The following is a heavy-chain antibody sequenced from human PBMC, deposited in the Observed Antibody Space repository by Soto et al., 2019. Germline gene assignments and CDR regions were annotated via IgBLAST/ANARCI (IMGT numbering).Heavy chain of an antibody. CDR1: GFTFTSNA. V-gene: IGHV3-30*03. J-gene: IGHJ6*02. CDR3: ATAWFGEDNYGLGV. Sequence: GGSLRLSCAASGFTFTSNALHWVRQAPGKGLEWVAGISSDGSKKHFAASVKGRFTISRDIPISTLFLDMNSLRGDDTAIYYCATAWFGEDNYGLGVWGQGTTVTVSS. CDR2: ISSDGSKK. D-gene: IGHD3-10*01.